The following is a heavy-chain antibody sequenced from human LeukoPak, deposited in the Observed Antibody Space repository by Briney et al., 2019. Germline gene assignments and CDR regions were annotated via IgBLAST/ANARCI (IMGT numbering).Heavy chain of an antibody. D-gene: IGHD6-13*01. CDR1: GFTFSSYS. CDR3: ASGPNSWYPVDY. Sequence: SGGSLRLSCAASGFTFSSYSMNWVRQAPWKGLEWVSSISSSSSYIYYADSVKGRFTISRDNAKNSLYLQMNSLRAEDTAVYYCASGPNSWYPVDYWGQGTLVTVSS. CDR2: ISSSSSYI. J-gene: IGHJ4*02. V-gene: IGHV3-21*01.